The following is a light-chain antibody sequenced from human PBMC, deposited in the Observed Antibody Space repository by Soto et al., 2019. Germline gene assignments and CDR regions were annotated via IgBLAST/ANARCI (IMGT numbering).Light chain of an antibody. V-gene: IGLV2-11*01. J-gene: IGLJ2*01. Sequence: QSALTQPRSVSGSPGQSVTISCTGTSSDVGAYDFVSWYQQHPGSAPKLIIYDVTMRPSGVPDRFSGSKSGNTASLTISGLQADDEADYYCCSYAGSVFGGGTKRPS. CDR2: DVT. CDR1: SSDVGAYDF. CDR3: CSYAGSV.